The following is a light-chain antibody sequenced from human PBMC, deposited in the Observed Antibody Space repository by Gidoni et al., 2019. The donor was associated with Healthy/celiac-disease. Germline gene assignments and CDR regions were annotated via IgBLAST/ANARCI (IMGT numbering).Light chain of an antibody. CDR2: AAS. V-gene: IGKV3-11*01. Sequence: EIVLTQSPATLSLSPGERATLSCRASQSVSSYLAWYQQTPGQAPMLLIYAASNRATGIPARFSGSGSGTDFTLTISSLEPEDFAVYYCQQRSTWPPYTFGQGTKLEIK. J-gene: IGKJ2*01. CDR1: QSVSSY. CDR3: QQRSTWPPYT.